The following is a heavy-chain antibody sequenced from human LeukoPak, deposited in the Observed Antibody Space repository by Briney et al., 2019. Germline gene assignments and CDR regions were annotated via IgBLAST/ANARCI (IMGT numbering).Heavy chain of an antibody. V-gene: IGHV3-30*18. CDR1: GITFSSYG. CDR3: AKDRVRALPTYSSSWYDV. Sequence: GGSLRLSCAASGITFSSYGMHWVRQAPGKGLEWVAVISYDGSNKYYADSVKGRFTISRDNSKNTLYLQMNSLRAEDTAVYYCAKDRVRALPTYSSSWYDVWGQGTTVTVPS. D-gene: IGHD6-13*01. CDR2: ISYDGSNK. J-gene: IGHJ6*02.